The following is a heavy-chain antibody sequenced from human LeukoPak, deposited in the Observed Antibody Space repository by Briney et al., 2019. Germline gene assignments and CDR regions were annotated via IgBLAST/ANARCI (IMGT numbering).Heavy chain of an antibody. Sequence: GGSQRLSCAASGFTFSTHGMHWVRQAPGKGLEWVAFIRYDGSYKYYAASVMGRFTISRDISKDTLYLLLNSLRVEDTAVYYCAKDSHRTGSYSGTYPYYFDYWGQGTLVSVSS. J-gene: IGHJ4*02. CDR2: IRYDGSYK. CDR1: GFTFSTHG. V-gene: IGHV3-30*02. CDR3: AKDSHRTGSYSGTYPYYFDY. D-gene: IGHD3-10*01.